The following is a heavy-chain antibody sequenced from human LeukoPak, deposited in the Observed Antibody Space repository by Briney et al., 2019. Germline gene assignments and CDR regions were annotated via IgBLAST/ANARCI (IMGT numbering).Heavy chain of an antibody. J-gene: IGHJ5*02. CDR1: GYTFTSYA. D-gene: IGHD1-26*01. Sequence: ASVKVSCKASGYTFTSYAMHWVRQAPGQRLEWMGWINAGNGNTKYSQKFQGRVTITRDTSASTAYMELSSLRSEDTAVYYCARDWVPGGSYSGWFDPWGQGTLVTVSS. CDR2: INAGNGNT. V-gene: IGHV1-3*01. CDR3: ARDWVPGGSYSGWFDP.